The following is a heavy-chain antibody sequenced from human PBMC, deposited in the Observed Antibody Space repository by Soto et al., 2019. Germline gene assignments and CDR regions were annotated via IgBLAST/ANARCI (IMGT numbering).Heavy chain of an antibody. CDR3: AREGFSYDKGYYYYYGMDV. CDR2: IIPIFGTA. CDR1: GGTFSSYA. J-gene: IGHJ6*02. Sequence: RASVKVSCKASGGTFSSYAISWVRQAPGQGLEWMGGIIPIFGTANYAQKFQGRVTITADESTSTAYMELSSLRSEDTAVYYCAREGFSYDKGYYYYYGMDVWGQGTTVTVSS. V-gene: IGHV1-69*13. D-gene: IGHD3-9*01.